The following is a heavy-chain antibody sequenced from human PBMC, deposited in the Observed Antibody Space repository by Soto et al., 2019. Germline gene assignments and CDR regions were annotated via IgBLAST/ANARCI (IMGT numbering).Heavy chain of an antibody. CDR3: ASWGSSGPKVALLIDY. V-gene: IGHV3-30-3*01. CDR1: GFTFSSYA. J-gene: IGHJ4*02. D-gene: IGHD6-19*01. CDR2: ISYDGSNK. Sequence: GGSLRLSCAASGFTFSSYAMHWVRQAPGKGLEWVAVISYDGSNKYYADSVKGRFTISRDNSKNTLYLQMNSLRAEDTAVYYCASWGSSGPKVALLIDYWGQGTLVTVSS.